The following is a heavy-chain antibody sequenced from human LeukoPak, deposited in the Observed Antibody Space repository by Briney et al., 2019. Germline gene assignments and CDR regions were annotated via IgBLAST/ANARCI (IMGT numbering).Heavy chain of an antibody. CDR1: RYTFNGYY. CDR3: ARWMTTVITPDY. J-gene: IGHJ4*02. D-gene: IGHD4-11*01. Sequence: ASVNLSSKVSRYTFNGYYLHSVRQAPGQGLEWMGWINPNSGGTNYAQNFQGRVTMTRDTSISTAYMELSMLRSDDTAVYYCARWMTTVITPDYWGQGTLVTVSS. CDR2: INPNSGGT. V-gene: IGHV1-2*02.